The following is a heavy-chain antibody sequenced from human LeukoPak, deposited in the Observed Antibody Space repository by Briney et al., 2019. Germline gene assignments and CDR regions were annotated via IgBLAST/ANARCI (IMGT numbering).Heavy chain of an antibody. CDR3: ARAQMTNWFDP. Sequence: GASVKVSCKASGYTFTSYYMHWVRQAPGQGLEWMGIINPSGGSTSYAQKFQGRVTMTRDTSTSTVYMELSSLRSEDTTVYYCARAQMTNWFDPWGQGTLVTVSS. CDR2: INPSGGST. V-gene: IGHV1-46*01. D-gene: IGHD5-24*01. J-gene: IGHJ5*02. CDR1: GYTFTSYY.